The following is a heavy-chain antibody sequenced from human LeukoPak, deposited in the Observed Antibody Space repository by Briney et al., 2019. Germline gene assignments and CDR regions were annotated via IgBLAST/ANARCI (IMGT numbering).Heavy chain of an antibody. J-gene: IGHJ4*02. CDR2: IHSDGST. V-gene: IGHV3-53*01. D-gene: IGHD3-22*01. CDR1: GLTVSTNY. CDR3: ARDLDYFDSSGSHRRRNYFDY. Sequence: PGGSLRLSCAASGLTVSTNYMTWVRQAPGKGLEWVSIIHSDGSTYYADSVKGRFTISRDNYKNTLYLQMSSLRGEDTAMYYCARDLDYFDSSGSHRRRNYFDYWGQGTLVTVSS.